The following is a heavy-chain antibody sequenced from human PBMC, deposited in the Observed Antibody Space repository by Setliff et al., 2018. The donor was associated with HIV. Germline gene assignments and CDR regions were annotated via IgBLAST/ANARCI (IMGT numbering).Heavy chain of an antibody. CDR1: GYSISSGHY. Sequence: SETLSLTCAVSGYSISSGHYWGWIRQPPGKGLEWIGEINHSGSVNYNPSLKSRVNISVDMSKNQVSLKVTSVNVADTATYFCAAKPMIRGKPFDSWGQGTLVTVSS. V-gene: IGHV4-38-2*01. CDR3: AAKPMIRGKPFDS. D-gene: IGHD3-10*01. CDR2: INHSGSV. J-gene: IGHJ5*01.